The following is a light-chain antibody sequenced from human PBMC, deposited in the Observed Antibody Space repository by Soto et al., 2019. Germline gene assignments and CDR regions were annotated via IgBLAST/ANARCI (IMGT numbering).Light chain of an antibody. CDR1: QGPKF. CDR3: QQANSFPIT. V-gene: IGKV1-12*01. Sequence: DIQMSQSPSSVSASVGDTVTITFRASQGPKFLAWYQQKPGKAPRLLIYEATNLQSGVPPRFSGSGSGTDFTLTISSLQPEDFATYFCQQANSFPITFGQGTRLEIK. J-gene: IGKJ5*01. CDR2: EAT.